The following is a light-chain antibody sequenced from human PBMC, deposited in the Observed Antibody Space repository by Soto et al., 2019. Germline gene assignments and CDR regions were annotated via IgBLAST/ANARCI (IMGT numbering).Light chain of an antibody. CDR2: EVS. CDR1: SSDVGGYNH. V-gene: IGLV2-14*01. Sequence: QSALTQPASVSGSPGQSITISCTGTSSDVGGYNHVSWYQQHPGKAPKIMIYEVSNRPSRISNRFSGSKSGNTASLTISGLQAEDEADYYCSSYTTSSTQVFGTGTKLTV. CDR3: SSYTTSSTQV. J-gene: IGLJ1*01.